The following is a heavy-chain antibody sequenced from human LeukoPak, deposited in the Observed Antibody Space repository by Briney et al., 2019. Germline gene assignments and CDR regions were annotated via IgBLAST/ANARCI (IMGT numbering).Heavy chain of an antibody. CDR3: ASEWSYRPNWFDP. V-gene: IGHV3-30*03. CDR2: ISYDGSNK. J-gene: IGHJ5*02. CDR1: GFTFSSYG. D-gene: IGHD3-16*02. Sequence: GGSLRLSCAASGFTFSSYGMHWVRQAPGKGLEWVAVISYDGSNKYYADSVKGRFTISRDNAKNSLYLQMNSLRAEDTAVYYCASEWSYRPNWFDPWGQGTLVTVSS.